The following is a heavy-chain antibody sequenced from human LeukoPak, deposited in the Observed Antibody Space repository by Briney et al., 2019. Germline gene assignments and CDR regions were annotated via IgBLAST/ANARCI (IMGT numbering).Heavy chain of an antibody. D-gene: IGHD5-18*01. V-gene: IGHV4-39*07. CDR2: IYYSGST. CDR1: GGSISSSSYY. CDR3: ARIYSYGYREEYYYYYYMDV. Sequence: SETLSLTCTVSGGSISSSSYYWGWIRQPPGKGLEWIGSIYYSGSTYYNPSLKSRVTISVDTSKNQFSLKLSSVTAADTAVYYCARIYSYGYREEYYYYYYMDVWGKGTTVTVSS. J-gene: IGHJ6*03.